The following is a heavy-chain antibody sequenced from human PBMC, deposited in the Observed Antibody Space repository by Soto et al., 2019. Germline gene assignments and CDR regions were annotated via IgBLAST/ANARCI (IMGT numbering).Heavy chain of an antibody. J-gene: IGHJ5*02. V-gene: IGHV1-18*01. CDR2: ISLYSDGT. Sequence: GASVKVSCKTSGYTFSNYGITWVRQAPGQPLEWLGWISLYSDGTSYAPKFRGRVSMTTDTSTTTAYMELRSLRSDDTAVYYCARVVPGAEAWFGPWGQGTLVTVSS. CDR3: ARVVPGAEAWFGP. CDR1: GYTFSNYG.